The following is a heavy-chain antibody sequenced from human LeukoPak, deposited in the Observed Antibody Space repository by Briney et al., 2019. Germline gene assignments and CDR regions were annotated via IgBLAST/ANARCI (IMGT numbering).Heavy chain of an antibody. CDR2: IYPGDSDI. CDR3: ARLWYYDSPPVYFDY. D-gene: IGHD3-22*01. Sequence: GESLKISCKGSGYIFTNYWIGWVRQMPGKGLEWTGSIYPGDSDIRYSPSFQGQVTISADKSISTAYLQWSSLKASDTAMYYCARLWYYDSPPVYFDYWGQGTLVTVSS. V-gene: IGHV5-51*01. CDR1: GYIFTNYW. J-gene: IGHJ4*02.